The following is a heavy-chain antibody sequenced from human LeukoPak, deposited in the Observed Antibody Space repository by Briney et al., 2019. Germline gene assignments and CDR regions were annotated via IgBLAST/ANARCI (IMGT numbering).Heavy chain of an antibody. Sequence: SETLSLTCTVSVGSISSGDYYWSWIRQPPGKGLECIGYIYYSGSTYYNPSLKTRVTTSVDTSKNQFSLKLSSVTAADTAVYYCARGAVPYLDWFVPWGQGTMVTVSS. CDR2: IYYSGST. V-gene: IGHV4-30-4*01. CDR1: VGSISSGDYY. CDR3: ARGAVPYLDWFVP. J-gene: IGHJ5*02.